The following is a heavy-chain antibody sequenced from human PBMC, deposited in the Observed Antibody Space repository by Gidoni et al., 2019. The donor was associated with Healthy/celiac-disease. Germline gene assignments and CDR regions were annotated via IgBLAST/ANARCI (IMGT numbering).Heavy chain of an antibody. D-gene: IGHD2-15*01. J-gene: IGHJ4*02. CDR1: GFTFSSYA. V-gene: IGHV3-30*04. CDR2: ISYDGSNK. CDR3: ARDDCSGGSCYDYYFDY. Sequence: QGQRVESGGGVVQPGRSLRLSWAASGFTFSSYAMHWVRQAPGKGLEWVAVISYDGSNKYYADSVKGRFTISRDNSKNTLYLQMNSLRAEDTAVYYCARDDCSGGSCYDYYFDYWGQGTLVTVSS.